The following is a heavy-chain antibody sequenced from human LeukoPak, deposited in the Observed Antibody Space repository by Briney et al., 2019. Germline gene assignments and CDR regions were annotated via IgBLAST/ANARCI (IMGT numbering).Heavy chain of an antibody. J-gene: IGHJ4*02. CDR3: ARDEAVVSFYFDY. D-gene: IGHD6-19*01. CDR1: GGSIRSTTYY. CDR2: IYYSGNT. V-gene: IGHV4-39*07. Sequence: SETLSLTCSVSGGSIRSTTYYWGWIRQPPGKGLEWIGSIYYSGNTYYSPSLMSRVTISVDTSKNQFSLKLTSVTAADTAIYYCARDEAVVSFYFDYWGQGTLVTVSS.